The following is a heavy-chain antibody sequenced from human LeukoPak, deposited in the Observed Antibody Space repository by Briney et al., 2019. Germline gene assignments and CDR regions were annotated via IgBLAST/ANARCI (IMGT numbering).Heavy chain of an antibody. CDR2: MNPINGNT. CDR3: VRDGEGVAISVNFWFDP. J-gene: IGHJ5*02. D-gene: IGHD3-10*01. V-gene: IGHV1-8*01. Sequence: ASVKVSCKASGFTLTNYDINWVRQAPGQGLEWMGWMNPINGNTGYARKFQGRVTMTRDTSTSTAYMELRSLTSEDTAIYYCVRDGEGVAISVNFWFDPWGQGTLVTVSS. CDR1: GFTLTNYD.